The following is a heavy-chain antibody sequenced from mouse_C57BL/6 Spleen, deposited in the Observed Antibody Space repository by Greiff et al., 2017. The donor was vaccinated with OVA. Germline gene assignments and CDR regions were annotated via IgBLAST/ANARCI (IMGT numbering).Heavy chain of an antibody. J-gene: IGHJ2*01. D-gene: IGHD4-1*01. CDR3: TDWGYFDY. CDR2: IRLKSDNYAT. Sequence: DVMLVESGGGLVQPGGSMKLSCVASGFTFSNYWMNWVRQSPEKGLEWVAQIRLKSDNYATHYAESVKGRFTISRDDSKSSVYLQMNNLRAEDTGIYYCTDWGYFDYWGQGTTLTVSS. V-gene: IGHV6-3*01. CDR1: GFTFSNYW.